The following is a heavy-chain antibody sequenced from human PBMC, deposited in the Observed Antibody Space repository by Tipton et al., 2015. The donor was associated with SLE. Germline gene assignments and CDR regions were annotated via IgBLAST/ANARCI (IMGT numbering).Heavy chain of an antibody. V-gene: IGHV4-61*02. CDR3: ARHDYCSSTSCYGDAFDI. Sequence: TLSLTCTVSGGSISSGSYYWSWIRQPAGKGLEWIGRIYTSGSTNYNPSLKSRVTISVDTSKNQFSLKLSSVTAADTAVYYCARHDYCSSTSCYGDAFDIWGQGTMVTVSS. D-gene: IGHD2-2*01. CDR1: GGSISSGSYY. CDR2: IYTSGST. J-gene: IGHJ3*02.